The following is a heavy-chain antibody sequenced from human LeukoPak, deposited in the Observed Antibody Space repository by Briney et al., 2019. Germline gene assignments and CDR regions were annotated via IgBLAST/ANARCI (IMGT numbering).Heavy chain of an antibody. V-gene: IGHV3-23*01. J-gene: IGHJ4*02. CDR2: ISGSGGST. Sequence: PSETLSLTCAVYGGSFSGYYWSWIRQPPGKGLEWVSAISGSGGSTYYADSVKGRFTISRDNSKNTLYLQMNSLRAEDTAVYYCAKSGGASSGWYFSVYYFDYWGQGTLVTVSS. D-gene: IGHD6-19*01. CDR3: AKSGGASSGWYFSVYYFDY. CDR1: GGSFSGYY.